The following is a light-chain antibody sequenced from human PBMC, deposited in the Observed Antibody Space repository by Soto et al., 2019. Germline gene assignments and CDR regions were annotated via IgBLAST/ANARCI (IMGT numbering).Light chain of an antibody. CDR2: NDN. CDR1: SSNIGSNT. CDR3: QSYDSSLTTFV. Sequence: QSVLTQPPSASGTPGQTVTISCSGSSSNIGSNTVSWYQQLPGAAPTLLIYNDNERPSGVPDRFSGSKSGTSASLAITGLQPEDEADYYCQSYDSSLTTFVFGTGTKVTVL. J-gene: IGLJ1*01. V-gene: IGLV1-44*01.